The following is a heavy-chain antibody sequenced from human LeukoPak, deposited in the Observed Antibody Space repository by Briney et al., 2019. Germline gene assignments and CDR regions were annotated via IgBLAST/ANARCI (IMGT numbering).Heavy chain of an antibody. CDR1: GYTFTTYG. V-gene: IGHV1-18*01. Sequence: ASVKVSCKASGYTFTTYGISWVRQAPGQGLEWMGWISAYNYDANYAQKLQGRVTMTTDTSTSTAYMELRSLRSDDTAVYYCARDISDWFDPWGQGTLVTVSS. CDR2: ISAYNYDA. J-gene: IGHJ5*02. CDR3: ARDISDWFDP.